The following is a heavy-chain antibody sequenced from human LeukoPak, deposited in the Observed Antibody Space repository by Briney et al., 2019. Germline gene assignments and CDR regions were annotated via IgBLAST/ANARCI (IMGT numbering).Heavy chain of an antibody. CDR1: GFTFSSYA. CDR2: ISGSGGST. D-gene: IGHD2-21*01. CDR3: TRSVRNGHIDY. V-gene: IGHV3-23*01. Sequence: GGSLRLSCVVSGFTFSSYAMSWVRQAPGKGLEWVSGISGSGGSTYYADSVKGRFTIYRANTKNKLYLQMKRLSSEDTAVYYCTRSVRNGHIDYWGQGTLCTVSS. J-gene: IGHJ4*02.